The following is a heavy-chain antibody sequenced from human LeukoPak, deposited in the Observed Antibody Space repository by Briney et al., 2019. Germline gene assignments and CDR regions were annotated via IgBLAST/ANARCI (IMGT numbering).Heavy chain of an antibody. J-gene: IGHJ4*02. Sequence: SETLSLTCTVSGGSISSSKYYWGWIRQPPGRGLEWIGYIYYSGSTNYNPSLKSRVTISVDTSKNQFSLKLSSVTAADTAVYYCAGAIAGSYFYRGQGTLLTVSS. V-gene: IGHV4-61*05. CDR3: AGAIAGSYFY. CDR1: GGSISSSKYY. D-gene: IGHD1-26*01. CDR2: IYYSGST.